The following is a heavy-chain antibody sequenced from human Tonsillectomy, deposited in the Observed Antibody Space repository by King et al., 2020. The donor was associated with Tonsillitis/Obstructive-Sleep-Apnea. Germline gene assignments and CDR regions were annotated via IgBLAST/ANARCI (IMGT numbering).Heavy chain of an antibody. CDR3: ARTGTTDYYYYYMDV. CDR2: IYYSGST. CDR1: GGSVSSSDYY. J-gene: IGHJ6*03. D-gene: IGHD1-7*01. V-gene: IGHV4-61*08. Sequence: QLQESGPGLVKPSETLSLTCTVSGGSVSSSDYYWSWIRQPPGKGLEWIGYIYYSGSTDYNPSLKSRVTISVDTSQNQFSLKLSSVTAADTAVYYCARTGTTDYYYYYMDVWGKGTTVTVSS.